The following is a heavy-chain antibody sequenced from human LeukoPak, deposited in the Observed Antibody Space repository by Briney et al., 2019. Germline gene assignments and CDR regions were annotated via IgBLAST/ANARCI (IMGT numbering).Heavy chain of an antibody. V-gene: IGHV3-23*01. D-gene: IGHD6-19*01. J-gene: IGHJ4*02. CDR2: ISGSGGST. CDR1: GFTFSSYA. CDR3: AKEQGSGWHIFDY. Sequence: GGSLRLSCAASGFTFSSYAMNWVRQAPGKGLEWVSGISGSGGSTYYADSVKGRFTISRDNSKNTLYLQMNSLRVEDTAVYYCAKEQGSGWHIFDYWGQGTLVTVSS.